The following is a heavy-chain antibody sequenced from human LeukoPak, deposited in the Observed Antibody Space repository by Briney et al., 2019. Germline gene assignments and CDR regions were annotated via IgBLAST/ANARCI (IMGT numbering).Heavy chain of an antibody. J-gene: IGHJ4*02. V-gene: IGHV3-66*01. CDR3: ARDLIAVAVYIDY. Sequence: PGGSLRLSCAASGFTVSSNYMSWVRQAPGKGLEWVSLIYSGGSTYYADSVKGRFTISRDNSKNTLYLQMNSLRAEDTAVYYCARDLIAVAVYIDYWGQGTLVTVSS. D-gene: IGHD6-19*01. CDR2: IYSGGST. CDR1: GFTVSSNY.